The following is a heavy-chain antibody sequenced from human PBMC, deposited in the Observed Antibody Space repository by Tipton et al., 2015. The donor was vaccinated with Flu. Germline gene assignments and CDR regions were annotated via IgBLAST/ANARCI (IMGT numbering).Heavy chain of an antibody. CDR1: GYTFTSYG. CDR3: AREYYYDSSGYYYPYFDY. Sequence: QSGPEVKKPGASVKVSCKASGYTFTSYGISWVRQAPGQGLEWMGWISAYNGNTNYAQKLQGRVTMTTDTSTSTAYMELRSLRSDDTAVYYCAREYYYDSSGYYYPYFDYWGQGTLVTVSS. J-gene: IGHJ4*02. CDR2: ISAYNGNT. D-gene: IGHD3-22*01. V-gene: IGHV1-18*04.